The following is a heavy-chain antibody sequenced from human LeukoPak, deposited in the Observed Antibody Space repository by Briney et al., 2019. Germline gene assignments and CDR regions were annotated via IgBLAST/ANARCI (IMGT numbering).Heavy chain of an antibody. D-gene: IGHD3-22*01. J-gene: IGHJ6*02. Sequence: GSSVKVSCKASGGTFSSCAISWVRQAPGQGLEWMGGIIPIFGTANYAQKFQGRVTITADESTSTAYMELSSLRSEDTAVYYCARSKDSSGYYYLEDGDAEAYYYYGMDVWGQGTTVTVSS. CDR3: ARSKDSSGYYYLEDGDAEAYYYYGMDV. V-gene: IGHV1-69*01. CDR1: GGTFSSCA. CDR2: IIPIFGTA.